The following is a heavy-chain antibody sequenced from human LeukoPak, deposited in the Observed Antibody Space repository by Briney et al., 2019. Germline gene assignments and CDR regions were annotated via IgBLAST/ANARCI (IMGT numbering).Heavy chain of an antibody. CDR2: IYYSGST. V-gene: IGHV4-59*01. J-gene: IGHJ4*02. Sequence: PSETLSLTCTVSGGSISGYYWSWIRQPPGKGLEWIGYIYYSGSTNYNPSLKSRVTISVDTSKNQFSLKLSSVTAADTAVYYCASVRRVGLWLAGYFDYWGQGTLVTVSS. CDR1: GGSISGYY. D-gene: IGHD3-10*01. CDR3: ASVRRVGLWLAGYFDY.